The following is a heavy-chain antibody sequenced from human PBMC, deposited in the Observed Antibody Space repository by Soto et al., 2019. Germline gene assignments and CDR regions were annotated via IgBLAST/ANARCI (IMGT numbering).Heavy chain of an antibody. V-gene: IGHV1-18*01. J-gene: IGHJ5*01. CDR2: ISGYNGNA. CDR3: AREGSYGWYDC. CDR1: GYTFSSHG. Sequence: GASVKVSCKASGYTFSSHGIIWVRQAPGQGLEWMGWISGYNGNAKYAQRFQGRVTMTTDTSTSTVYMDLRSLGSDDSAVHYCAREGSYGWYDCWGQGTLVTVSS. D-gene: IGHD2-15*01.